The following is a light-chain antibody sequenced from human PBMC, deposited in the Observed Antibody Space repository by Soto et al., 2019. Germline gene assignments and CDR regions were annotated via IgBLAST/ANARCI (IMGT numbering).Light chain of an antibody. V-gene: IGLV3-1*01. CDR1: KLGAKY. Sequence: SYELTQPPSVSVSPGQTASITCSGDKLGAKYACWYQQKPGQSPVLVIYQDTKRPSGIPERFSGSKSGNTATLTISGTQAMDEADYYCQAWDSSTPVVFGGGTKVTVL. CDR2: QDT. J-gene: IGLJ2*01. CDR3: QAWDSSTPVV.